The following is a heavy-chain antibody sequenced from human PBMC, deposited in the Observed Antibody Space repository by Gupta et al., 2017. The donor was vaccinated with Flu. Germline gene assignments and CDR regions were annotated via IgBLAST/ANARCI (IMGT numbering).Heavy chain of an antibody. D-gene: IGHD6-6*01. CDR3: ASGAGSSSLFIYSDY. V-gene: IGHV3-9*01. J-gene: IGHJ4*02. Sequence: HARHWVRHSAGKGLGWVLGSTGNRGRVAYADSVRGRFTSSSATAKNSVSLQLNSQTPEDTAFDYGASGAGSSSLFIYSDYWGQGTLVTVSS. CDR1: HA. CDR2: STGNRGRV.